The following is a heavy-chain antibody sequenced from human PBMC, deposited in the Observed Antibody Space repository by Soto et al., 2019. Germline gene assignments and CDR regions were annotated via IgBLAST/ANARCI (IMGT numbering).Heavy chain of an antibody. CDR1: GGTFSTYT. D-gene: IGHD3-10*01. J-gene: IGHJ4*02. CDR3: TRDWEITVSTWSFGGF. V-gene: IGHV1-69*08. Sequence: QVQLVQSGAEVKKPGSSVKASCKASGGTFSTYTINWVRQAPGQGLEGMGSIIPFHGVTNYAQKFQARVTITADKTTTTAYMELSGLRFEDTDMYYCTRDWEITVSTWSFGGFWGRGTLVTVSS. CDR2: IIPFHGVT.